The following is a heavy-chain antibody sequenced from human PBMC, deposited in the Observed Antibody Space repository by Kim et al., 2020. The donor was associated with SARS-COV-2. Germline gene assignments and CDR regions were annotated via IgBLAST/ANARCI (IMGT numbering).Heavy chain of an antibody. V-gene: IGHV3-7*03. D-gene: IGHD6-13*01. CDR2: IKQDGSEK. CDR1: GFTFSSYW. J-gene: IGHJ5*02. Sequence: GGSLRLSCAASGFTFSSYWMSWVRQAPGKGLEWVANIKQDGSEKYYVDSVKGRFTISRDNAKNSLYLQMNSLRAGDTAVYYCARGVAAAGHWGWFDPWGQGTLGTVSS. CDR3: ARGVAAAGHWGWFDP.